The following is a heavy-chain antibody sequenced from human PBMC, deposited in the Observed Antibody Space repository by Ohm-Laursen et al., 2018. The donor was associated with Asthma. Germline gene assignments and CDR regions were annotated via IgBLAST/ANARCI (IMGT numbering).Heavy chain of an antibody. D-gene: IGHD4/OR15-4a*01. CDR2: VRTDGSTR. V-gene: IGHV3-33*01. CDR1: GFTFSRYG. Sequence: SLRLSCAAPGFTFSRYGMHWVRQAPGKGLEWVSIVRTDGSTRYYADSVKGRFTISRDNSKNTLYLQMNSLRVEDTAVYYCARDGPNYNYDYWGQGTLVTVSS. CDR3: ARDGPNYNYDY. J-gene: IGHJ4*02.